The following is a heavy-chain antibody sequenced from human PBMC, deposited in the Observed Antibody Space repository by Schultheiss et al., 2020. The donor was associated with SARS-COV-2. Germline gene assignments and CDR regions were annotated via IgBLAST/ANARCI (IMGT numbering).Heavy chain of an antibody. CDR3: ARGKGRLDY. V-gene: IGHV3-30*03. CDR1: GFTFSSYG. Sequence: GGSLRLSCAASGFTFSSYGMHWVRQAPGKGLEWVAVISYDGSNKYYADSVKGRFTISRDNSKNTLYLQMNSLRAEDTAVYYCARGKGRLDYWGQGTLVTVSS. CDR2: ISYDGSNK. D-gene: IGHD3-10*01. J-gene: IGHJ4*02.